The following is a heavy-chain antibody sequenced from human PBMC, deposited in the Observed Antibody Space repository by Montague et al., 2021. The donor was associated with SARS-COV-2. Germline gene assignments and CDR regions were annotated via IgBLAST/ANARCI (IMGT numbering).Heavy chain of an antibody. D-gene: IGHD3-22*01. J-gene: IGHJ4*02. V-gene: IGHV4-39*07. CDR1: GASIRSNTFF. Sequence: SETLSLTCTVSGASIRSNTFFWAWIRQSPGKGLEWIGSVYHSGRSYFNPSLKSRVTISVDTSKSQFSLRVTSVTAADTAVYFCAGDKRRVDSNGPRIDYWGQGALVTVAS. CDR3: AGDKRRVDSNGPRIDY. CDR2: VYHSGRS.